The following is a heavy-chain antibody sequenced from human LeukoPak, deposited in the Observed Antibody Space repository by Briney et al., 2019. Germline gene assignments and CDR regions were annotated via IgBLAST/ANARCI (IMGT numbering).Heavy chain of an antibody. CDR1: GFTFSSYS. V-gene: IGHV3-21*04. CDR2: ISSSSSYI. J-gene: IGHJ4*02. Sequence: GGSLRLSCAASGFTFSSYSMNWVRQAPGKGLEWVSSISSSSSYIYYADSVKGRFTISRDNAKNSLYLQMNSLRAEDMALYYCAKARRNGYNSWGIFDYWGQGTLVTVSS. CDR3: AKARRNGYNSWGIFDY. D-gene: IGHD5-24*01.